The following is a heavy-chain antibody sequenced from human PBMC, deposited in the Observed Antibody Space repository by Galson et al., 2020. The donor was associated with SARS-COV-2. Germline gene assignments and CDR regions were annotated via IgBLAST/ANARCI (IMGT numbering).Heavy chain of an antibody. Sequence: GESLKISCAASGFTFSSYAMHWVRQAPGKGLEWVAVISYDGSNKYYADSVKGRFTISRDNSKNTLYLQMNSLRAEDTAVYYCARDRSGIYTNNFDYWGQGTLVTVSS. CDR1: GFTFSSYA. J-gene: IGHJ4*02. D-gene: IGHD1-26*01. CDR3: ARDRSGIYTNNFDY. CDR2: ISYDGSNK. V-gene: IGHV3-30*04.